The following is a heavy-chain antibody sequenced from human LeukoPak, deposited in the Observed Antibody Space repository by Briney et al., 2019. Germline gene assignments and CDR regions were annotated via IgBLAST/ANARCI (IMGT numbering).Heavy chain of an antibody. J-gene: IGHJ4*02. CDR1: GFTFSRDS. V-gene: IGHV3-48*01. CDR3: ARDRGRVVVTAILDY. CDR2: INGGGSPI. D-gene: IGHD2-21*02. Sequence: GGSLRLSCAASGFTFSRDSMNWVRQAPGKGLEWVSYINGGGSPIYYADSVRGRFTISRDNAKNSLYLQMNSLRAEDTAVYYCARDRGRVVVTAILDYRGQGTLVTVSS.